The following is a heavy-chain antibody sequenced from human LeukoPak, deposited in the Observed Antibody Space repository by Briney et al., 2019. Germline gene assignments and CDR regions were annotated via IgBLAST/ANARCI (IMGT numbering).Heavy chain of an antibody. CDR2: IYSGGST. D-gene: IGHD3-10*01. V-gene: IGHV3-66*01. Sequence: PGGSLRLSCAASGFTVSSNYMSWVRQAPGKGLEWVSVIYSGGSTYYADSVKGRFTISRDNSKNTLYLQMNSLRAEDTAVYYCAKDSLAVRGVIILNNWFDPWGQGTLVTVSS. J-gene: IGHJ5*02. CDR1: GFTVSSNY. CDR3: AKDSLAVRGVIILNNWFDP.